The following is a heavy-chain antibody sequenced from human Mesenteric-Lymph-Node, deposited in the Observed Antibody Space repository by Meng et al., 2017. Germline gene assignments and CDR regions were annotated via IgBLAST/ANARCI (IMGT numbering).Heavy chain of an antibody. V-gene: IGHV3-11*04. CDR1: GFTFSDYY. D-gene: IGHD6-19*01. CDR2: ISNSGNSI. J-gene: IGHJ4*02. Sequence: GESLKISCAASGFTFSDYYMTWIRQAPGKGLEWVSYISNSGNSIYYGDSVKGRFTISRDNARNSLYLQMNSLRAEDTAVYYCARDRVAGIQGFFDYWGQGTLVTVSS. CDR3: ARDRVAGIQGFFDY.